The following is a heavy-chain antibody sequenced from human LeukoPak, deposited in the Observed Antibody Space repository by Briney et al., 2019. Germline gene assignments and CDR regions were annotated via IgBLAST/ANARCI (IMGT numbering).Heavy chain of an antibody. V-gene: IGHV4-61*02. D-gene: IGHD3-10*01. CDR3: AREPWEMYGWGSYYNGDAFDI. J-gene: IGHJ3*02. Sequence: SETLSLTCTVSGGSISSGSYSWSWIRQPAGKGLEWIGRIYTSGSTNYNPSLKSRVTISVDASKNQFSLKLSSVTAADTAVYYCAREPWEMYGWGSYYNGDAFDIWGQGTMVTVSS. CDR2: IYTSGST. CDR1: GGSISSGSYS.